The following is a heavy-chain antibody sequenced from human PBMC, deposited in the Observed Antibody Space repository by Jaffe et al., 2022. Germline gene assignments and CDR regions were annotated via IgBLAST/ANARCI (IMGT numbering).Heavy chain of an antibody. Sequence: EVHLLESGGGLLQPGGSLRLSCAASGFTFSTYAMYWVRQAPGKGLEWVSSISDSGRAIYYADSVRGRFTMSRDNSKNTVFLQMNSLRAEDTAIYYCAKGRVVGVAGPGGFDSWGQGTLVTVSS. CDR3: AKGRVVGVAGPGGFDS. V-gene: IGHV3-23*01. D-gene: IGHD2-15*01. CDR1: GFTFSTYA. CDR2: ISDSGRAI. J-gene: IGHJ5*01.